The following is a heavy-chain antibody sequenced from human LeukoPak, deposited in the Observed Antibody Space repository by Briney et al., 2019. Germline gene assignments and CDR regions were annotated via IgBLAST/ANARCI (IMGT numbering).Heavy chain of an antibody. Sequence: PGGSLRLSCAASGFTFSNYEMNWVRQAPGKGLEWVSYISGSGSTIYYAESVKGRFTISRDNAKNSLYLQMNSLRAEDTAVYYCARDYSGYDWIDCWGQGTLVTVSS. J-gene: IGHJ4*02. CDR3: ARDYSGYDWIDC. D-gene: IGHD5-12*01. V-gene: IGHV3-48*03. CDR2: ISGSGSTI. CDR1: GFTFSNYE.